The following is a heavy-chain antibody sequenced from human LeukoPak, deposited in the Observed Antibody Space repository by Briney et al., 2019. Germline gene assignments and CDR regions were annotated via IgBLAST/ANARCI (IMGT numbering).Heavy chain of an antibody. J-gene: IGHJ6*02. V-gene: IGHV3-48*03. CDR2: ISTTGSTV. D-gene: IGHD3-22*01. CDR3: AKDFPHYYESSHGMDA. Sequence: GGSLRLSCAASGFSFGGYGMNWVRQAPGKGLERVSYISTTGSTVYYADSVEGRFTISRDNAKNLLYLQMNSLRAEDAAVYYCAKDFPHYYESSHGMDAWGQGTTVTVSS. CDR1: GFSFGGYG.